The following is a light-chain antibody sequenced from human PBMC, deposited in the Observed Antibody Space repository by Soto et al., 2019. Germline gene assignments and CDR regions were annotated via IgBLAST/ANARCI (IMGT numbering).Light chain of an antibody. CDR2: AAS. V-gene: IGKV1-39*01. CDR1: QSISTY. J-gene: IGKJ2*01. Sequence: DIQMTQSPSSLSASVGDRVTITCRASQSISTYLNWYQQKPGKAPKLLMHAASSLDRGVPSRFSGSGSGTDFTLTISSLQPEDFAVYYCQQFRNSSYTFGQGTKLEI. CDR3: QQFRNSSYT.